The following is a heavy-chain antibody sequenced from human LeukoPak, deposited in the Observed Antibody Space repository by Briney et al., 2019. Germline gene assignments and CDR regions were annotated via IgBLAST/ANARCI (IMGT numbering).Heavy chain of an antibody. J-gene: IGHJ4*02. CDR2: ISSSGSTI. V-gene: IGHV3-48*03. Sequence: GGSLRLSCAASGFTFSSYEMNWVRQAPGKGLEWVSYISSSGSTIYYADSVKGRFTISRDNAKNSLYLQMNSLRAEDTAVYYCARDWSTKDIVVVPAALYFDYWGQGTLVTVSA. CDR3: ARDWSTKDIVVVPAALYFDY. CDR1: GFTFSSYE. D-gene: IGHD2-2*01.